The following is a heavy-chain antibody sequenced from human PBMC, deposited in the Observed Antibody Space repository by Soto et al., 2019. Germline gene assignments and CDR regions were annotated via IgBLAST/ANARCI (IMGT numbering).Heavy chain of an antibody. J-gene: IGHJ4*02. CDR1: GGSISSYY. D-gene: IGHD5-12*01. V-gene: IGHV4-39*01. CDR2: IYYSGST. CDR3: ASGGQRDGYNYGY. Sequence: SETLSLTCTVSGGSISSYYWSWIRQPPGKGLEWIGSIYYSGSTYYNPSLKSRVTISVDTSKNQFSLKLSSVTAADTAVYYCASGGQRDGYNYGYWGQGTLVTVSS.